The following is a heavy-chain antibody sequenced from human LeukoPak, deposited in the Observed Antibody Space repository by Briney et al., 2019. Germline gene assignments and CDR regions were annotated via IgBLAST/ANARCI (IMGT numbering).Heavy chain of an antibody. CDR2: IYYSGST. D-gene: IGHD6-6*01. CDR3: ARHFDSSSSFCFDY. J-gene: IGHJ4*02. CDR1: GGSISSNY. Sequence: SETLSLTCTVSGGSISSNYWSWIRQPPGKGLEWIGYIYYSGSTNYNPSLKSRVTISVDTSKNQFSLKLSSVTAADTAVYYCARHFDSSSSFCFDYWGQGTLVTVSS. V-gene: IGHV4-59*01.